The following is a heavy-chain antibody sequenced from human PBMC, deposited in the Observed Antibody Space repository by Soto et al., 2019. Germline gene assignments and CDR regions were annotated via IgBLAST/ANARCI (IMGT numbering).Heavy chain of an antibody. Sequence: EVQLLESGGGLVQPGGSLRLSCVASGFTFSSSAMSWVRQAPGKGLEWVSGISGSGGATYYADSVKGRFTISRDNSKNTLYLQMNSLKAEDTAVYYCAKVARSLRLGELSPFDYWGQGTLVTVSS. D-gene: IGHD3-16*02. CDR1: GFTFSSSA. CDR3: AKVARSLRLGELSPFDY. V-gene: IGHV3-23*01. J-gene: IGHJ4*02. CDR2: ISGSGGAT.